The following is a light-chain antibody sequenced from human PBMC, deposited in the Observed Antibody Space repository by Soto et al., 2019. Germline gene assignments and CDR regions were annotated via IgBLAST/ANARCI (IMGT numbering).Light chain of an antibody. J-gene: IGKJ4*01. CDR2: DAS. V-gene: IGKV1-5*01. CDR1: QSISSW. Sequence: DIQMTQSPSTLSASVGDRVTITCRASQSISSWLAWYQQKPGKAPKLLIYDASSLESGVPSRFSGSGSGTEFTLTISSLPPDDFATYYCQQYNSSLVTFGGGTKVEIK. CDR3: QQYNSSLVT.